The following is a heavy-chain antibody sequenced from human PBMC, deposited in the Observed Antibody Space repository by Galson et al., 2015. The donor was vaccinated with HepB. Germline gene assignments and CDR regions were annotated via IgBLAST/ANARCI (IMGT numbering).Heavy chain of an antibody. CDR2: IYPLNSDT. J-gene: IGHJ6*02. V-gene: IGHV5-51*01. Sequence: QSGAEVKKPGESLKISCKGSGYSFISYWIGWVRQMPGKGLEWVAIIYPLNSDTRYSQSFQGQVTISADRSISTAYLQWRSLKASDTAIYYCARPFGMDFWGQGTPFTVSS. CDR3: ARPFGMDF. CDR1: GYSFISYW.